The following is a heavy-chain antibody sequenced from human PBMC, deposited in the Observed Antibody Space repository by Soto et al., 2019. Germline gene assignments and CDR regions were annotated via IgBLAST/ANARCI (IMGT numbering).Heavy chain of an antibody. CDR1: GFTFSSYS. V-gene: IGHV3-48*01. Sequence: GGSLRLSCAASGFTFSSYSMNWVRQAPGKGLEWVSYISSSSSTIYYADSVKGRFTISRDNAKNSLYLQMNSLRAEDTAVYYCARGSITMIVVVITTGAFDIWGQGTMVTVSS. CDR2: ISSSSSTI. CDR3: ARGSITMIVVVITTGAFDI. J-gene: IGHJ3*02. D-gene: IGHD3-22*01.